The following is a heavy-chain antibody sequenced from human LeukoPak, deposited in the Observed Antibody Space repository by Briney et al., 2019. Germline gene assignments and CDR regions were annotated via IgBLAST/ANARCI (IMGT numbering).Heavy chain of an antibody. CDR3: AREGGATTVYSQH. Sequence: SETLSLTCTVSGGSISSYYWSWIRQPPGMGLEWIGYIYYSGSTNYNPSLKSRVTISVDTSKNQFSLKLSSVTAADTAVYYCAREGGATTVYSQHWGQGTLVTVSS. V-gene: IGHV4-59*01. J-gene: IGHJ1*01. D-gene: IGHD1-26*01. CDR2: IYYSGST. CDR1: GGSISSYY.